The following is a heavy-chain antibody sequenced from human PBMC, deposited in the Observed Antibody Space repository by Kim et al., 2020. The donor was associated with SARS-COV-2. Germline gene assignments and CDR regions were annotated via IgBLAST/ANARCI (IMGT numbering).Heavy chain of an antibody. J-gene: IGHJ4*02. Sequence: NYNPALKSRVTISVDTSKNQFSLKLSSVTAADTAVYYCARASVYGDFDYWGQGTLVTVSS. V-gene: IGHV4-34*01. CDR3: ARASVYGDFDY. D-gene: IGHD4-17*01.